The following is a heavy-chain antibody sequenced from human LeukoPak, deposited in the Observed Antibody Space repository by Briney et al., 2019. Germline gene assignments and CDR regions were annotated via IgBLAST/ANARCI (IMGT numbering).Heavy chain of an antibody. D-gene: IGHD1-1*01. CDR3: ARSDMERRHYFDY. J-gene: IGHJ4*02. V-gene: IGHV1-46*01. CDR1: GGTFSSYA. CDR2: INPSGGST. Sequence: ASVKVSCKASGGTFSSYAISWVRQAPGQGLEWMGTINPSGGSTSYAQKFQGRVTMTRDMSTSTVYMELSSLRSEDTAVYYCARSDMERRHYFDYWGQGTLVTVSS.